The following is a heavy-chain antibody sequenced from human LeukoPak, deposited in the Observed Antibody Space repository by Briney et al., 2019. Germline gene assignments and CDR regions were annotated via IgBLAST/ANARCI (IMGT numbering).Heavy chain of an antibody. V-gene: IGHV3-30*02. CDR1: GFTFSNFG. Sequence: GGSLRLSCAASGFTFSNFGMHWVRQAPGKGLEWVTFIRYDGTNKYCADSVKGRFTISRDNSENTLYLQMNSLRVEDTAMYYCAKVEMSTSPGGIDYWGQGTLVTVSS. D-gene: IGHD5-24*01. CDR2: IRYDGTNK. CDR3: AKVEMSTSPGGIDY. J-gene: IGHJ4*02.